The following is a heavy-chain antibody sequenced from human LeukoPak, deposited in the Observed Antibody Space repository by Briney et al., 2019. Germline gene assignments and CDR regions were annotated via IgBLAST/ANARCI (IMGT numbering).Heavy chain of an antibody. V-gene: IGHV4-4*09. Sequence: SETLSLTCTVSAASISSYYWSWIRQPPGKGLEWIGNIYPSGGSTNYNPSLKSRVTMSVDTSKNQFSLKLSSVTAADTAVYYCASSFTRAPLLYPIWGQGTMVTVSS. CDR2: IYPSGGST. D-gene: IGHD2/OR15-2a*01. CDR3: ASSFTRAPLLYPI. CDR1: AASISSYY. J-gene: IGHJ3*02.